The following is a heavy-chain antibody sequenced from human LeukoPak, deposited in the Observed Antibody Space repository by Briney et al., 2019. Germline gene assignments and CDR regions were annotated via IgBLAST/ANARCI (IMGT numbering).Heavy chain of an antibody. D-gene: IGHD6-13*01. J-gene: IGHJ4*02. CDR1: GGSISSYY. CDR3: AGDNSSSLGVFDY. Sequence: PSETLSLTCTVSGGSISSYYWSWIRQPPGKGLEWIGYIYYSGSTNYNPSLKSRVTISVDTSKNQFSLKLSSVTAADTAVYYCAGDNSSSLGVFDYWGQGTLVTVSS. CDR2: IYYSGST. V-gene: IGHV4-59*01.